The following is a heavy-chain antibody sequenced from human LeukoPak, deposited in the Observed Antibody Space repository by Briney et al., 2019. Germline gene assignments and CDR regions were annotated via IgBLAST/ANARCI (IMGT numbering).Heavy chain of an antibody. J-gene: IGHJ4*02. CDR2: IYTSGTT. Sequence: SETLSLTFAVAGGSIISYYWSWIRQPAGKGLGLVGRIYTSGTTNYNPSLKSPVTMSVDTSKNQFSLNLTSVTAADTAVYYCARTSPRAATFDYWGQGTLVTVSS. V-gene: IGHV4-4*07. CDR3: ARTSPRAATFDY. CDR1: GGSIISYY. D-gene: IGHD2-15*01.